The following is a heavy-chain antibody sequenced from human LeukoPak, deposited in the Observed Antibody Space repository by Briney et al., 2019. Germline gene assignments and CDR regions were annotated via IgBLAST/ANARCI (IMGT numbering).Heavy chain of an antibody. V-gene: IGHV1-18*01. J-gene: IGHJ4*02. CDR2: ISAYNGNT. Sequence: GASVKVSCKASGYTFTSYGISWVRQAPGQGLEWMGWISAYNGNTNYAQKLQGRVTMTTDTSTSTAYMELRSLRSDDTAVYYCARQRYDILTGYSRLLDYWGQGTLVTVSS. CDR3: ARQRYDILTGYSRLLDY. CDR1: GYTFTSYG. D-gene: IGHD3-9*01.